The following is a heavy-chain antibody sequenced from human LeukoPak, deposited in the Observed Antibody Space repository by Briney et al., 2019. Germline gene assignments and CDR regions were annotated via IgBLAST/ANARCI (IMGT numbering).Heavy chain of an antibody. CDR1: GFTFSNYT. J-gene: IGHJ4*02. CDR2: ISNDGGST. V-gene: IGHV3-64*01. Sequence: GGSLRLSCAASGFTFSNYTMHWVRQAPGKGLEYVSAISNDGGSTYYANSVKGRFTISRDNSKNTLYLQMGCLRAEDMAVYYCARGGGYYFDYWGQGTLVTVSS. D-gene: IGHD3-16*01. CDR3: ARGGGYYFDY.